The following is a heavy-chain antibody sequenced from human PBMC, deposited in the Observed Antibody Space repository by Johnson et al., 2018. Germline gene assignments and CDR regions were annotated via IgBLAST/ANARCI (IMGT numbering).Heavy chain of an antibody. V-gene: IGHV4-59*01. Sequence: QVQLQESGPGLVKPSETLSITCTVSGDSISGNYWTWIRQPPGKGLEWIGYIYYRRSSNYNLSLKSRVTISVDTSKNQLSLTLGSVIASDTAVYYCARVFSYDSKPSDAFDIWGQGTMVTVSS. CDR1: GDSISGNY. J-gene: IGHJ3*02. D-gene: IGHD2-8*01. CDR3: ARVFSYDSKPSDAFDI. CDR2: IYYRRSS.